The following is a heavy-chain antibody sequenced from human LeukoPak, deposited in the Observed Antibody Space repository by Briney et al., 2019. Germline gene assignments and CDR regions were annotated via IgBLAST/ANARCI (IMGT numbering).Heavy chain of an antibody. V-gene: IGHV3-74*01. J-gene: IGHJ6*02. Sequence: GGSLRLSCAASGFTFSTYWMHWVRQAPGKGLVWVSRINSDGSSTTYADSVKGRFTISRDNAKNTLYLQMNSLRDEDTSVFYCSRGSYRMDVWGQGTTVTVSS. CDR2: INSDGSST. CDR1: GFTFSTYW. CDR3: SRGSYRMDV.